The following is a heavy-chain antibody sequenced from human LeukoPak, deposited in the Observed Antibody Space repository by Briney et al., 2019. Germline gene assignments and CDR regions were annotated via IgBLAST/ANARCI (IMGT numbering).Heavy chain of an antibody. CDR3: AREVSTLFDY. CDR1: GYTFTSYY. V-gene: IGHV1-46*01. CDR2: INPSGGST. J-gene: IGHJ4*02. D-gene: IGHD5/OR15-5a*01. Sequence: ASVKVSCKASGYTFTSYYMHWVRQAPGQGLEWMGIINPSGGSTSYAQKFQGRVTMTRDTSTSTVYMELRSLRSDDTAVYYCAREVSTLFDYWGQGTLVTVSS.